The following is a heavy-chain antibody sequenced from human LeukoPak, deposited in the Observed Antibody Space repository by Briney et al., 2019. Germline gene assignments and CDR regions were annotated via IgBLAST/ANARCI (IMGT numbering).Heavy chain of an antibody. J-gene: IGHJ5*02. V-gene: IGHV3-48*01. CDR1: GFTFSSYS. D-gene: IGHD2-2*01. CDR2: ISSSSSTI. Sequence: GGSLRLSCAASGFTFSSYSMNWVRQAPGKGLEWVSYISSSSSTIYYADSVKGRFTISRDNAKNSLYLQMNSLRAEDTAVYYCARAGHGGYCSSTSCYNWFDPWAREPWSPSPQ. CDR3: ARAGHGGYCSSTSCYNWFDP.